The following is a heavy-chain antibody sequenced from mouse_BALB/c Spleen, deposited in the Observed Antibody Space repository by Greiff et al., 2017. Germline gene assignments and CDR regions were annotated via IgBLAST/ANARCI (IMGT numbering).Heavy chain of an antibody. J-gene: IGHJ3*01. CDR1: GFTFSSYA. D-gene: IGHD2-1*01. CDR2: ISSGGSYT. CDR3: ASLYGNYSWFAY. V-gene: IGHV5-9-3*01. Sequence: DVKLVESGGGLVKPGGSLKLSCAASGFTFSSYAMSWVRQTPEKRLEWVATISSGGSYTYYPDSVMGRFTISRDNAKNTLYLQMSSLRSEDTAMYYCASLYGNYSWFAYWGEGTLVTVSA.